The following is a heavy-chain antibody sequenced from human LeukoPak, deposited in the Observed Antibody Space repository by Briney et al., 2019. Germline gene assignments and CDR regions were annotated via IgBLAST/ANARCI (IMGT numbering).Heavy chain of an antibody. J-gene: IGHJ4*02. Sequence: SETLSLTCAVYGGSFSGYYWSWIRQPPGKGLEWIGEINHSGSTNYNPSLKSRVTISVDTSKNQFSLKLSSVTAADTAVCYCASRGSGSYYTVNKGFDYWGQGTLVTVSS. D-gene: IGHD3-10*01. CDR2: INHSGST. V-gene: IGHV4-34*01. CDR3: ASRGSGSYYTVNKGFDY. CDR1: GGSFSGYY.